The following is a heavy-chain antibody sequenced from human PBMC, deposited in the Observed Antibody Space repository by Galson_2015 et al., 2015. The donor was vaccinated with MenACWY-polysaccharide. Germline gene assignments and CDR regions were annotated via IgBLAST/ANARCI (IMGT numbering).Heavy chain of an antibody. CDR1: GYTFTSYA. Sequence: SVKVSCKASGYTFTSYAMNWVRQAPGQGLEWLGWINTNNGNPTYSHGLTGRFIFSLDNSVSTVYLPIISLNAEDNAVYYCVIDRKQIATKVPIGRFDYWGQGTLVTVSS. CDR2: INTNNGNP. J-gene: IGHJ4*02. CDR3: VIDRKQIATKVPIGRFDY. V-gene: IGHV7-4-1*02. D-gene: IGHD3-10*01.